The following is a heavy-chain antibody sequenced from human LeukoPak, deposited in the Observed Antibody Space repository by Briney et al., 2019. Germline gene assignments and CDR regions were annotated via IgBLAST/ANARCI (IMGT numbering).Heavy chain of an antibody. CDR3: ARGLYFDY. CDR2: IYYSGST. CDR1: GGSISSSSYY. J-gene: IGHJ4*02. V-gene: IGHV4-39*01. Sequence: SETLSLTCTVSGGSISSSSYYWGWIRQPPGKGLEWIGSIYYSGSTYYNPSLKSRVTISVDTSKNQFSLKLSSVTAADTAVYYCARGLYFDYWGQGTLVTVSS.